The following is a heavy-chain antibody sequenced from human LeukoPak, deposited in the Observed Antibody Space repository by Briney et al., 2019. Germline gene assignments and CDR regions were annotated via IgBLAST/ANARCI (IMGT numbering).Heavy chain of an antibody. CDR1: GFTLSSNY. J-gene: IGHJ4*02. V-gene: IGHV3-53*01. CDR2: IYSGGST. CDR3: AGGAGVAAGTGFDY. D-gene: IGHD6-13*01. Sequence: GGSLRLSCAASGFTLSSNYMSWVRQAPGKGLEWVSVIYSGGSTYYADSVKGRFTISRDNSKNTLYLQMNSLRAEDTAVYYCAGGAGVAAGTGFDYWGQGTLVTVSS.